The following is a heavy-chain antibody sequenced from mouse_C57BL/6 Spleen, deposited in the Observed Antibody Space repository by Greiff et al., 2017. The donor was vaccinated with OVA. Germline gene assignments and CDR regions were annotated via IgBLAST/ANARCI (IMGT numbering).Heavy chain of an antibody. CDR3: ARGGYGSSYDWYFDV. D-gene: IGHD1-1*01. Sequence: VQLQQSGPVLVKPGPSVKISCKASGFTFTDYYMHWVKQSHGKSLEWIGLVYPYNGDTNYNGKFKGKATLTADKSSSTAYMQLSSLTSEDSAVYFCARGGYGSSYDWYFDVWGTGTTVTVSS. CDR2: VYPYNGDT. J-gene: IGHJ1*03. V-gene: IGHV1-36*01. CDR1: GFTFTDYY.